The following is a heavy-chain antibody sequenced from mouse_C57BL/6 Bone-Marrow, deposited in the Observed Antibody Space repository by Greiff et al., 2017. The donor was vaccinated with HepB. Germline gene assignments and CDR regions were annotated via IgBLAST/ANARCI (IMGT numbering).Heavy chain of an antibody. J-gene: IGHJ1*03. CDR1: GYTFTSYW. CDR3: ARGASHWYFAV. V-gene: IGHV1-72*01. CDR2: IDPNSGGT. Sequence: VQLQQPGAELVKPGASVKLSCKASGYTFTSYWMHWVKQRPGRGLEWIGRIDPNSGGTKYNEKFKSKATLTVDKPPSTAYMQLSSLTSEDSAVSYIARGASHWYFAVWGTGTPVTVSS.